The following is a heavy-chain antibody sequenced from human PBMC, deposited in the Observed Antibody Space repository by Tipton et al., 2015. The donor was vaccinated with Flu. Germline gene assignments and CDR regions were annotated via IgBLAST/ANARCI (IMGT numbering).Heavy chain of an antibody. J-gene: IGHJ6*02. CDR3: ASGYSYGVYYYYGMDV. D-gene: IGHD5-18*01. CDR2: IYTSGST. Sequence: TLSLTCTVSGGSISSYYWGWIRQPAGKGLEWIGRIYTSGSTNYSPSLKSRVTMSVDTSKNQFSLKLSSVTAADTAVYYCASGYSYGVYYYYGMDVWGQGTTVTVSS. V-gene: IGHV4-4*07. CDR1: GGSISSYY.